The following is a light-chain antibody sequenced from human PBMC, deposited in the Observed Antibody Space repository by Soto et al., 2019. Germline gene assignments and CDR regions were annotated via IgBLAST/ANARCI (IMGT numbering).Light chain of an antibody. V-gene: IGLV1-44*01. CDR3: ASWDDSLNGWV. CDR2: SNN. J-gene: IGLJ3*02. Sequence: QSVLTQPPSGSGTPGQRVTISCSGSSSNIGRNTVDWYQQLPGTAPKVLIYSNNQRPSGVPDRFSGSKSGTSASLAISGLQSEDEADYYCASWDDSLNGWVFGGGTKLTVL. CDR1: SSNIGRNT.